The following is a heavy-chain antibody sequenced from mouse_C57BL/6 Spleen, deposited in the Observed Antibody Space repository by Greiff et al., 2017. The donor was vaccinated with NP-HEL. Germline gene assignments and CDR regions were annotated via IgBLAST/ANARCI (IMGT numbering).Heavy chain of an antibody. CDR2: IHPNSGST. J-gene: IGHJ2*01. V-gene: IGHV1-64*01. CDR3: ASSPPFTTVVPHFDY. Sequence: VQLQQPGAELVKPGASVKLSCKASGYTFTSYWMHWVKQRPGQGLEWIGMIHPNSGSTNYNEKFKSKATLTVDKSSSTAYMQLSSLTSEDSAVYYCASSPPFTTVVPHFDYWGQGTTLTVSS. CDR1: GYTFTSYW. D-gene: IGHD1-1*01.